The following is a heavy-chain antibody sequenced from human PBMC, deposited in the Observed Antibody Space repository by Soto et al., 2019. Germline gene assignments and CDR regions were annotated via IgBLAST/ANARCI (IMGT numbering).Heavy chain of an antibody. Sequence: WASVKVSCKASGYTFTSYYMHWVRQAPGQGLEWMGIINPSGGSTSYAQKFQGRVTMTRDTSTSTVYMELSSLRSEDTAVYYCARERGDYGDPTYFDYWGQGTLVTVSS. D-gene: IGHD4-17*01. CDR2: INPSGGST. J-gene: IGHJ4*02. CDR3: ARERGDYGDPTYFDY. CDR1: GYTFTSYY. V-gene: IGHV1-46*03.